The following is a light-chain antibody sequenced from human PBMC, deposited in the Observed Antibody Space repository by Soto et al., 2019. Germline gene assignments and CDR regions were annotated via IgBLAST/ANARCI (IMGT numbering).Light chain of an antibody. CDR3: SAYTSSTTFI. CDR2: DVS. J-gene: IGLJ1*01. CDR1: SSDVGGYDF. V-gene: IGLV2-14*03. Sequence: QSALTQPASVSGSPGQSITISCTGTSSDVGGYDFVSWYQHHPGKAPRLMIYDVSHRPSGVSDRFSASKSGNTASLTISGLQAEDEADYYCSAYTSSTTFIFGTGTKLTVL.